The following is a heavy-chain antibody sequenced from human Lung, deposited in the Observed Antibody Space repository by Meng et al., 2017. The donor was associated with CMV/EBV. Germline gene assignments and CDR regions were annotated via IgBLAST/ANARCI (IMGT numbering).Heavy chain of an antibody. D-gene: IGHD3-10*01. CDR3: ARDSYYYGSGEY. Sequence: AGSXRLXCAASGFTFDDYGMSWVRQAPGKGLEWVSGINWNGGSTGYADSVKGRFTISRDNAKNSLYLQMNSLRAEDTALYYCARDSYYYGSGEYWGQGTLVTGSS. CDR1: GFTFDDYG. J-gene: IGHJ4*02. V-gene: IGHV3-20*04. CDR2: INWNGGST.